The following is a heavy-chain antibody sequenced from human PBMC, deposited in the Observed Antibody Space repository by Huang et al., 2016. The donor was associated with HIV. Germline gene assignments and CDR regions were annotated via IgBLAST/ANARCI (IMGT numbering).Heavy chain of an antibody. Sequence: EVNMVESGGGSVQPGRSLRLSCLTSGFPFRGYASTWFRQAPGKGLEWVGLISSNVYGGTVQYAASVKGRFIIARDDARNIAYLEMNSPKTDDTGTYYCSTDGEPYYFEYWGRGTRVTVAS. V-gene: IGHV3-49*03. CDR3: STDGEPYYFEY. CDR1: GFPFRGYA. CDR2: ISSNVYGGTV. J-gene: IGHJ4*02.